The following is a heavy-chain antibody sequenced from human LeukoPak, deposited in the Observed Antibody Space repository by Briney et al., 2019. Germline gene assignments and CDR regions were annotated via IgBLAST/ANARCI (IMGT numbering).Heavy chain of an antibody. D-gene: IGHD2-2*01. J-gene: IGHJ5*02. V-gene: IGHV4-34*01. CDR2: VNARGDT. Sequence: SETLSLTCAVYGWSFNDYYWNWIRQPPGMGLDWIGEVNARGDTNYNPSLKSRVTISVDTSKNQFSLRLTSMIAADTAVYYCARGQVPAARGYNWFDPWGQGTLVTVSS. CDR3: ARGQVPAARGYNWFDP. CDR1: GWSFNDYY.